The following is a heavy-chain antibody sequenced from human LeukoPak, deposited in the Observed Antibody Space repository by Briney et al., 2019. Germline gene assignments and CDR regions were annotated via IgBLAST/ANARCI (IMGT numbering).Heavy chain of an antibody. V-gene: IGHV4-59*01. CDR2: IYYSRST. J-gene: IGHJ3*02. CDR1: GGFISSYY. Sequence: PSETLSLTCTVSGGFISSYYWSWIRQPPGKGLEWIGYIYYSRSTNYNPSLKSRVTISVDTSKNQFSLKLSSVTAADTAVYYCARDNHYYDSSGYYSDAFDIWGQGTMVTVSS. D-gene: IGHD3-22*01. CDR3: ARDNHYYDSSGYYSDAFDI.